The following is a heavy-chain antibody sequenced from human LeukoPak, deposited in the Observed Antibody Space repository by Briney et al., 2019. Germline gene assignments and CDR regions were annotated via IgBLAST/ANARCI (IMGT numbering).Heavy chain of an antibody. CDR1: GVTFSNYW. J-gene: IGHJ4*02. D-gene: IGHD6-13*01. Sequence: GGSLRLSCTASGVTFSNYWMSWVRRAPGKGLEWVANIKEDGGEKNYVDSVRGRFTITRDNSRNSLYLQMNSLRGEDTAVYYCATERRGSSTYDGKEAFDFGGQGTLVTVSS. V-gene: IGHV3-7*01. CDR2: IKEDGGEK. CDR3: ATERRGSSTYDGKEAFDF.